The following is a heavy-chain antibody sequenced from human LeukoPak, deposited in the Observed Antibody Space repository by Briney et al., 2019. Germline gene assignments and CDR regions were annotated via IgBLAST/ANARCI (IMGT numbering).Heavy chain of an antibody. J-gene: IGHJ4*02. CDR3: VRMRGPERRHCFDY. V-gene: IGHV3-23*01. Sequence: GGSLRLSCVVSDFTFAVSWVRQAPGKGLEWISTINGRGDDSFHADSVKGRFTISRDTSKNTLYLHMSSLRAADTAMYFCVRMRGPERRHCFDYWSQGALFIVSS. CDR2: INGRGDDS. D-gene: IGHD1-1*01. CDR1: DFTFA.